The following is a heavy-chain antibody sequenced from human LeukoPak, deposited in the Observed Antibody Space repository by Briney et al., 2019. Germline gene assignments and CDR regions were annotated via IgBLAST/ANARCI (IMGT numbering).Heavy chain of an antibody. CDR2: ISGSGAST. CDR1: GFTFSTNA. Sequence: TGGSLRLSCLTSGFTFSTNAMSWVRQAPGKGLEWISGISGSGASTYYADSVTGRFTISRDNSRNTLYLQMNSPRGDDTAVYYCAKKVVVGATSPYSDFQDWGQGTLVTVSS. D-gene: IGHD1-26*01. V-gene: IGHV3-23*01. J-gene: IGHJ1*01. CDR3: AKKVVVGATSPYSDFQD.